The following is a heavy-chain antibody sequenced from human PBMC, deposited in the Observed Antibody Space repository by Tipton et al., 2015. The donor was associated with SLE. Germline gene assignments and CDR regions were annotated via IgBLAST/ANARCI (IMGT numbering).Heavy chain of an antibody. V-gene: IGHV4-59*08. CDR3: ARFGDTAIFDY. D-gene: IGHD5-18*01. Sequence: TLSLTCTVSGGSISSYYWSWIRQPPGKGLEWIGYIYYSGSTNYNPSLKSRVTISVDTSKNQFSLKLSSVTAADTAVYYCARFGDTAIFDYWGQGTLVTVSS. CDR1: GGSISSYY. CDR2: IYYSGST. J-gene: IGHJ4*02.